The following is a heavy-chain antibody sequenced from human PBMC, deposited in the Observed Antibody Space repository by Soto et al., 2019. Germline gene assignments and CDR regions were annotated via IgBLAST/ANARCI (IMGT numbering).Heavy chain of an antibody. D-gene: IGHD6-13*01. V-gene: IGHV1-69*04. Sequence: ASVKVSCKASGGTFSSYTISWVRQAPGQGLEWMGRIIPILGIANYAQKFQGRVTITADKSTSTAYMELSSLRSEDTAVYYCAREGIAALEYFQHWGQGTLVTVSS. CDR2: IIPILGIA. CDR1: GGTFSSYT. J-gene: IGHJ1*01. CDR3: AREGIAALEYFQH.